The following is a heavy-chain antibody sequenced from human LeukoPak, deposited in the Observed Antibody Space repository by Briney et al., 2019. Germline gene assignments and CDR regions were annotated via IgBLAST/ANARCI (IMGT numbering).Heavy chain of an antibody. D-gene: IGHD3-22*01. CDR2: IWYDGSNK. CDR1: GFTFSSYS. Sequence: GGSLRLSCAASGFTFSSYSMNWVRQAPGKGLEWVAVIWYDGSNKYYADSVKGRFTISRDNSKNTLYLQMNSLRAEDTAVYYCAKKGYYDGSGYYMYHFDHWGQGTLVTVSS. J-gene: IGHJ4*02. V-gene: IGHV3-33*06. CDR3: AKKGYYDGSGYYMYHFDH.